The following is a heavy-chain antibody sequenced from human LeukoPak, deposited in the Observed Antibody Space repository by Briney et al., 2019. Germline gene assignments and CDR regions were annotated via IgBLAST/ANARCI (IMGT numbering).Heavy chain of an antibody. Sequence: QPGGSLRLSCAASGFTFSSYAMGWVRQAPGKGLEWVSCISGSGGSTYYADSVKGRFTISRDNSKNTLYLQMNSLRAEDTAVYYCATSSLADYDFWSGYSAVWGQGTTVTVSS. V-gene: IGHV3-23*01. CDR2: ISGSGGST. CDR1: GFTFSSYA. D-gene: IGHD3-3*01. J-gene: IGHJ6*02. CDR3: ATSSLADYDFWSGYSAV.